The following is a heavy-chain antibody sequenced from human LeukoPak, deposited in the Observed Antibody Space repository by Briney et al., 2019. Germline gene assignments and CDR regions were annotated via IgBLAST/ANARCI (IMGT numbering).Heavy chain of an antibody. D-gene: IGHD3-22*01. J-gene: IGHJ4*02. V-gene: IGHV3-30*18. CDR3: AKLPLSKQLWLPLAY. Sequence: GGSLRLSCEASGFTFSTYGMHWVRQAPGKGLEWVAGISYDGSIKYYADSVKGRFAISRDNSKNTLYLQVNSLRAEDTAVYSCAKLPLSKQLWLPLAYWGQGTLVTVSS. CDR1: GFTFSTYG. CDR2: ISYDGSIK.